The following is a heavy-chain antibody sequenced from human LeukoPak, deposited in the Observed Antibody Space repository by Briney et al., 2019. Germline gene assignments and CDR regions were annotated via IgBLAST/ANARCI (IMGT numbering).Heavy chain of an antibody. V-gene: IGHV3-30-3*01. CDR3: AIDCSSTSCYN. Sequence: GGSLRLSCAASGFTFSSYAMHWVRQAPGKGLEWVAVISYDGSNKYYADSVKGRFTISRDNSKNTLYLQMNSLRAEDTAVYYCAIDCSSTSCYNWGQGTLVTVSS. D-gene: IGHD2-2*01. J-gene: IGHJ4*02. CDR2: ISYDGSNK. CDR1: GFTFSSYA.